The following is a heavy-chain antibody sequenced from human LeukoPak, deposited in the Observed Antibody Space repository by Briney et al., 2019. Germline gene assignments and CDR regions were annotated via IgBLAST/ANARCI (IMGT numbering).Heavy chain of an antibody. Sequence: ASVTVSCKASGGTFSSYAISWVRQAPGQGLEWMGRIIPILGIANYAQKFQGRVTITADKSTSTAYMELSSLRSEDTAVYYCARPDTAMASFDYWGQGTLVTVSS. CDR2: IIPILGIA. V-gene: IGHV1-69*04. CDR1: GGTFSSYA. J-gene: IGHJ4*02. CDR3: ARPDTAMASFDY. D-gene: IGHD5-18*01.